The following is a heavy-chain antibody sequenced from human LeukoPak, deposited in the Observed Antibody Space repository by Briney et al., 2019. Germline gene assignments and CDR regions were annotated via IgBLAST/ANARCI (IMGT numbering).Heavy chain of an antibody. J-gene: IGHJ5*02. Sequence: SVKVSCKASGGTLSSYTISWVRQAPGQGLEWMGRIIPILGIANYAQKFQGRVTITADKSTSTAYMELSSLRSEDTAVYYCARDLEPWPEKNWFDPWGQGTLVTVSS. CDR2: IIPILGIA. V-gene: IGHV1-69*04. D-gene: IGHD1-14*01. CDR1: GGTLSSYT. CDR3: ARDLEPWPEKNWFDP.